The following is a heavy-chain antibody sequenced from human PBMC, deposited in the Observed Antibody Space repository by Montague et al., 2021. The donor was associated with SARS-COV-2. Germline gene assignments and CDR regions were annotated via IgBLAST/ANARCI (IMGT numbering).Heavy chain of an antibody. Sequence: SETLSLTCTVSGDSVSSSDHYWGWIRQPPGKGLEWIGIVYYSGYTYYNPSVKGRVTISVDASKNQFSLKLNSLTATDTAIYHCARRRLREDYLDFWGQGTLLTVSS. V-gene: IGHV4-39*01. CDR3: ARRRLREDYLDF. CDR1: GDSVSSSDHY. D-gene: IGHD4-17*01. J-gene: IGHJ4*02. CDR2: VYYSGYT.